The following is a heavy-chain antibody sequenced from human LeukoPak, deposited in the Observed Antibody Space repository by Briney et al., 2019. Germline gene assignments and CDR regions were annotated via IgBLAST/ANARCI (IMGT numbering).Heavy chain of an antibody. CDR1: SFTFSSYW. V-gene: IGHV3-7*01. Sequence: PGGSLRLSCAASSFTFSSYWKTWVRQAPGKGLEWVANIKEDGSKTFYVDSVKGRFTISRDNAKNSLYLQMNSLRAEDTAVYYCARDYYDSSGYYYFDYWGQGTLVTVSS. D-gene: IGHD3-22*01. J-gene: IGHJ4*02. CDR3: ARDYYDSSGYYYFDY. CDR2: IKEDGSKT.